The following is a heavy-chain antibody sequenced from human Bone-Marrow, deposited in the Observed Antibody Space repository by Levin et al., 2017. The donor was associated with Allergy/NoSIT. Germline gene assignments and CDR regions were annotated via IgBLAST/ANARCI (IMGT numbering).Heavy chain of an antibody. D-gene: IGHD4-17*01. CDR1: GGSISTYY. CDR3: AREKYGDYVDAFDI. J-gene: IGHJ3*02. V-gene: IGHV4-4*07. Sequence: PSETLSLTCTVSGGSISTYYWSWIRQPAGKGLEWVGRIYSSGITNYKPSLKSRVTLSVDTSKNQISLKITSVTAADTAVYYCAREKYGDYVDAFDIWGQGTTVTVSS. CDR2: IYSSGIT.